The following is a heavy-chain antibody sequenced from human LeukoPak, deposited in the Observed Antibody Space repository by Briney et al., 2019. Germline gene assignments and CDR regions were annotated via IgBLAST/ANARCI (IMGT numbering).Heavy chain of an antibody. CDR3: ATITMVRGTDAFDI. D-gene: IGHD3-10*01. Sequence: PGGSLRLSCAASGFTFSSYEMSWVRQAPGKGLEWVSYISSSGSTIYYADSVKGRFTISRDNAKNSLYLQMNSLRAEDTAVYYCATITMVRGTDAFDIWGQGTMVTVSS. J-gene: IGHJ3*02. CDR2: ISSSGSTI. CDR1: GFTFSSYE. V-gene: IGHV3-48*03.